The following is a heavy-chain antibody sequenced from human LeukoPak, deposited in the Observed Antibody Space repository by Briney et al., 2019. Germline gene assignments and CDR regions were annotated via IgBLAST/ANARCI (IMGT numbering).Heavy chain of an antibody. Sequence: SETLSLTCTVSGGSISSGDYYWSWIRQPPGKGLEWIGYIYYSGSTYYNPSLTSRVTISVDASKNQFSLKLSSVTAADTAVYYCARGIQSYYYYYGMDVWGQGTTVTVSS. CDR2: IYYSGST. CDR3: ARGIQSYYYYYGMDV. D-gene: IGHD5-18*01. J-gene: IGHJ6*02. CDR1: GGSISSGDYY. V-gene: IGHV4-30-4*01.